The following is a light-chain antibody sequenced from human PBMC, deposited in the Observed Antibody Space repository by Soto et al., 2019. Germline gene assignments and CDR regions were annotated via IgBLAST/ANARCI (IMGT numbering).Light chain of an antibody. CDR1: QRVSNY. Sequence: FLTQSPATLSLSPGERVTHSCRARQRVSNYLGWYQYKPGQGFRLLISDASNRATNSTARFSAGGTGTNFTLTISGLEAEDYTDYYCQQRSNWPFTFGQGTRLEI. CDR2: DAS. V-gene: IGKV3-11*01. J-gene: IGKJ2*01. CDR3: QQRSNWPFT.